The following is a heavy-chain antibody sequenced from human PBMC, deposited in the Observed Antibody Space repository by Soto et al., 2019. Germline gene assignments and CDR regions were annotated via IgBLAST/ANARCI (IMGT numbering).Heavy chain of an antibody. CDR1: CGPISGFY. V-gene: IGHV4-59*01. CDR2: IYYSGSA. D-gene: IGHD2-21*02. CDR3: ARWTYCGGDCYWLDF. J-gene: IGHJ4*02. Sequence: SGALSLTCTIPCGPISGFYWGWVPPPPGKGLEWIGNIYYSGSANYDPSLRSRVTISLNTSKNQFSLNLNSVTAADTAIYYCARWTYCGGDCYWLDFWGQGTLVTVSS.